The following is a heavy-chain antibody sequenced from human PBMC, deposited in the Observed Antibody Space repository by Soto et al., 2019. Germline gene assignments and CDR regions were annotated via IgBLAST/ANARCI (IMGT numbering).Heavy chain of an antibody. Sequence: QVQLVQSGAEVKKPGASVKVSCKISGYTFTSYGINWVRQAPGQGLEWMGWINAYNGNTNYAQKLQGRVTMTTDTSTSTTYMETRSMRSDDPAVYDSARDYPRGGYNHYWGQGTLVSVSS. D-gene: IGHD1-26*01. J-gene: IGHJ4*02. CDR3: ARDYPRGGYNHY. CDR1: GYTFTSYG. CDR2: INAYNGNT. V-gene: IGHV1-18*01.